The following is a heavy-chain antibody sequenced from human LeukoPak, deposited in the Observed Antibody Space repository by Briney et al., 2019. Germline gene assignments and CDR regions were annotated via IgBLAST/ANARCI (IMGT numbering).Heavy chain of an antibody. Sequence: GGSLRLSCAASGSTFSSYWMSWVRQAPGKGLEWVANIKRDGSDKYYVDSVKGRFTISRDNAKNSLYLQMNSLRAEDTAVYHCARAGNNWNDDIWFDPWGQGTLVTVSS. J-gene: IGHJ5*02. D-gene: IGHD1-1*01. CDR2: IKRDGSDK. CDR1: GSTFSSYW. CDR3: ARAGNNWNDDIWFDP. V-gene: IGHV3-7*03.